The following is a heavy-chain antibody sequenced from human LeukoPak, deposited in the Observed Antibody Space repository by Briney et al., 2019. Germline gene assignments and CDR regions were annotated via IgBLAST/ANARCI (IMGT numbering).Heavy chain of an antibody. J-gene: IGHJ5*02. CDR2: INHSGST. V-gene: IGHV4-34*01. D-gene: IGHD1-26*01. CDR3: ARSTIVGATGGNWFDP. CDR1: GGSFSGYY. Sequence: SETLSLTCAVYGGSFSGYYWSWIRQPPGKGLEWIGEINHSGSTNYNPSLKSRVTISVDTSKNQFSLKLSSVTAADTAVYYCARSTIVGATGGNWFDPWGQGTLVTVSS.